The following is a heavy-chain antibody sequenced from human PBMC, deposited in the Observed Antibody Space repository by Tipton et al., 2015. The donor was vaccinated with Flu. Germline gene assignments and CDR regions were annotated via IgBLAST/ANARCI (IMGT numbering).Heavy chain of an antibody. J-gene: IGHJ5*01. Sequence: LRLSCSVSGDSLGSSFYWAWIRQPPGRGLEWIANVHTSAGIYYNPSLKSRVTLSVDRSKNQFSLRLASVTAADTAVYFCARRDFSNYVSDPKNWFDSWGQGTLVTVSS. CDR2: VHTSAGI. D-gene: IGHD4-11*01. V-gene: IGHV4-38-2*01. CDR3: ARRDFSNYVSDPKNWFDS. CDR1: GDSLGSSFY.